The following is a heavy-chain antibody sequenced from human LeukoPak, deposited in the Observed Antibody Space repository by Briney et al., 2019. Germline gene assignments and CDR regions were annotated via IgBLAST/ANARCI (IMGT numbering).Heavy chain of an antibody. D-gene: IGHD1-26*01. CDR1: GFTFSRYG. CDR2: ISYDGSNK. Sequence: PGRSLRLSCAASGFTFSRYGMHWVRQAPGKGLEWVAVISYDGSNKYYADSVKGRFTISRDNSKNTLYLQMNSLRAEDTAVYYCAKDGGRELLSNYFDYWGQGTLVTVSS. CDR3: AKDGGRELLSNYFDY. V-gene: IGHV3-30*18. J-gene: IGHJ4*02.